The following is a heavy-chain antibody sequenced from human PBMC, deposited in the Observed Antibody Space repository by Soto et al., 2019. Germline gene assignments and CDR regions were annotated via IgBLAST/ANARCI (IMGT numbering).Heavy chain of an antibody. CDR3: VRHGGRLFDY. CDR1: DGFISSSNY. J-gene: IGHJ4*02. V-gene: IGHV4-4*02. Sequence: QVQLQESGPGLVKPSGTLSLXCAVSDGFISSSNYWSWVRQPPGKGLEWIGQVYHNGGPSYNPSLRSRVTMSIDKSKNQFSLNLSAVTAADTAVYFCVRHGGRLFDYWGPGHLVTVSS. D-gene: IGHD2-15*01. CDR2: VYHNGGP.